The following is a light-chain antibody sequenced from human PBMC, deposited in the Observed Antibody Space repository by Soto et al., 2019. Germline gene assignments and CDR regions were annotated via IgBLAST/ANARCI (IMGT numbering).Light chain of an antibody. CDR3: QQSYSTPPWT. J-gene: IGKJ1*01. V-gene: IGKV1-39*01. Sequence: DIQMTQSPSSLSASVGDRVTITCRASQSIVTYLNWYLQKPGKAPKLLIYAASNLQSGVPSRFSGSGSGTDFTLTISSLQPEDFATYFYQQSYSTPPWTFGQGTKVDIK. CDR2: AAS. CDR1: QSIVTY.